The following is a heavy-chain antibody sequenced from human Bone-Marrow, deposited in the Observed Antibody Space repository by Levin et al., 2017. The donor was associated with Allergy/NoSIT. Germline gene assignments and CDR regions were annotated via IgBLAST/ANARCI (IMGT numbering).Heavy chain of an antibody. Sequence: PGGSLRLSCAASGFTFSDHYMDWVRQAPGRGLEWVGRSRNKANSYTTEYAASVKGRFTISRDESKDSLYLQTNSLKTEDTAVYYCAKGITATNGDGYWGQGTLVTVSS. CDR2: SRNKANSYTT. D-gene: IGHD1-7*01. J-gene: IGHJ4*02. CDR1: GFTFSDHY. CDR3: AKGITATNGDGY. V-gene: IGHV3-72*01.